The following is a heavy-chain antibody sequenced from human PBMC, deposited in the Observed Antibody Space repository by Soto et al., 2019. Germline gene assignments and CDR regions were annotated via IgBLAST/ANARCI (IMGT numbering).Heavy chain of an antibody. D-gene: IGHD3-22*01. Sequence: PGGSLRLSCAASGFTFSSYGMHWVRQAPGKGLEWVAVIWYDGSNKYYADSVKGRFTISRDNSKNTLYLQMNSLRAEDTAVYYCARDLGDYYDSSGYSFDYWGQGTLVTVSS. CDR3: ARDLGDYYDSSGYSFDY. V-gene: IGHV3-33*01. J-gene: IGHJ4*02. CDR1: GFTFSSYG. CDR2: IWYDGSNK.